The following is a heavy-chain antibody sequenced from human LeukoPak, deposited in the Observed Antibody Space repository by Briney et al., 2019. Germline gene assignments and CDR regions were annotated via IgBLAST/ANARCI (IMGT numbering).Heavy chain of an antibody. V-gene: IGHV3-30-3*01. CDR3: ARGPWCEAPGAFDT. CDR2: ISYDGSNK. CDR1: GFTFSSYA. D-gene: IGHD4/OR15-4a*01. J-gene: IGHJ3*02. Sequence: TGGSLRLSCAASGFTFSSYAMHWVRQAPGKGLEWVAVISYDGSNKYYADSVKGRFTISRDNSKNTLYLQMNSLRAEDTAVYYCARGPWCEAPGAFDTWGQGTMVTVSS.